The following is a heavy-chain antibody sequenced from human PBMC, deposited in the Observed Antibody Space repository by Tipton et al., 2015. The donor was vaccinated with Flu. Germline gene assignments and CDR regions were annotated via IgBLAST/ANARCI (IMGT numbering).Heavy chain of an antibody. Sequence: GLVKPSETLSLTCTVSGGSISSYYWSWIRQPAGKGLEWIGRIYTSGSTNYNPSLKSRVTMSVDTSKNQFSLKLSSVTAADTAVYYCARGAYYYDSSGYVDYFDYWGQGTLVTVSS. CDR1: GGSISSYY. V-gene: IGHV4-4*07. CDR2: IYTSGST. CDR3: ARGAYYYDSSGYVDYFDY. J-gene: IGHJ4*02. D-gene: IGHD3-22*01.